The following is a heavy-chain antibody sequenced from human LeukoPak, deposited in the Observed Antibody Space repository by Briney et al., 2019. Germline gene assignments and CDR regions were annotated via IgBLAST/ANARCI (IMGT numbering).Heavy chain of an antibody. CDR1: GFTFSSYA. V-gene: IGHV3-30*04. CDR2: ISYDGSNK. D-gene: IGHD6-19*01. J-gene: IGHJ4*02. CDR3: AREGIAVAFDY. Sequence: SLSLSCAASGFTFSSYAMHWVRQAPGKGLEWVAVISYDGSNKYYADSVKGRFTISRDNSKNTLYLQMNSLRAEDTAVYYCAREGIAVAFDYWGQGTLVTVSS.